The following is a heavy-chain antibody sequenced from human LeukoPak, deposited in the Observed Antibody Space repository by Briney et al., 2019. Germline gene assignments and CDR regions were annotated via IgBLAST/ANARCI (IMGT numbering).Heavy chain of an antibody. V-gene: IGHV3-48*03. CDR2: ISSSGSTI. CDR3: ARGAIRFLEWVQSRNWFDP. J-gene: IGHJ5*02. D-gene: IGHD3-3*01. Sequence: GGSLRLSCAASGFTFSSYEMNWVRQAPGKGLEWVSYISSSGSTIYYADSVKGRFTISRDNAKNSRYLQMNSLRAEDTAVYYCARGAIRFLEWVQSRNWFDPWGQGTLVTVSS. CDR1: GFTFSSYE.